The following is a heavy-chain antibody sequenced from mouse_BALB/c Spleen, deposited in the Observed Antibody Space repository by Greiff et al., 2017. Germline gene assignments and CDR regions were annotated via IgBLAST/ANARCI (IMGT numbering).Heavy chain of an antibody. Sequence: EVQLQQSGTVLARPGASVKMSCKASGYSFTSYWMHWVKQRTGQGLEWIGAIYPGNSDTSYNQKFKGKAKLTAVTSASTAYMELSSLTNEDSAVYYCTRGDDYDAYYFDYWGQGTTLTVSS. CDR3: TRGDDYDAYYFDY. V-gene: IGHV1-5*01. J-gene: IGHJ2*01. CDR2: IYPGNSDT. CDR1: GYSFTSYW. D-gene: IGHD2-4*01.